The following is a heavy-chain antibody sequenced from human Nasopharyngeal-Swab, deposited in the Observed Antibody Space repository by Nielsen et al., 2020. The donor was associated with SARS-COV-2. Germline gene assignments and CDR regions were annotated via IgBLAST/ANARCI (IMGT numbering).Heavy chain of an antibody. J-gene: IGHJ6*03. Sequence: ASVKVSCKASGYTFTSYAMHWVRQAPGQRLEWMGWINAGNGNTKYSQKFQGRVTITRDTSASTAYMELSSLRSEDTAVYYCARGCPTGYSSSWRPYYYYYMDVWGKGTTVTVSS. D-gene: IGHD6-13*01. CDR1: GYTFTSYA. CDR2: INAGNGNT. CDR3: ARGCPTGYSSSWRPYYYYYMDV. V-gene: IGHV1-3*01.